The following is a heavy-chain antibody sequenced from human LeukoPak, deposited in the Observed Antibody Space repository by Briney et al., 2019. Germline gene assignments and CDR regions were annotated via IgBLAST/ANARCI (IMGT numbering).Heavy chain of an antibody. J-gene: IGHJ3*02. CDR2: IYYSGST. CDR3: ARDDFEGFGDAFDI. V-gene: IGHV4-39*07. D-gene: IGHD3-10*01. Sequence: SETLSLTCTVSGGSISSSSYYWGWIRQPPGKGLEWIGSIYYSGSTYYSPSLKSRVTISVDTSKNQFSLKLSSVTAADTAVYYCARDDFEGFGDAFDIWGQGTMVTVSS. CDR1: GGSISSSSYY.